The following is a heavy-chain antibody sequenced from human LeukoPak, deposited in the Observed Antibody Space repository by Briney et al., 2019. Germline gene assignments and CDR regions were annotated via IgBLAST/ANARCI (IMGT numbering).Heavy chain of an antibody. CDR2: ISAYNGNT. V-gene: IGHV1-18*04. Sequence: ASVTVSCKASGYTFTGYYMHWVRQAPGQGLEWMGWISAYNGNTNYAQKLQGRVTMTTDTSTSTAYMELRSLRSDDTAVYYCARERGIAVAALDVLDYWGQGTLVTVSS. CDR3: ARERGIAVAALDVLDY. J-gene: IGHJ4*02. CDR1: GYTFTGYY. D-gene: IGHD6-19*01.